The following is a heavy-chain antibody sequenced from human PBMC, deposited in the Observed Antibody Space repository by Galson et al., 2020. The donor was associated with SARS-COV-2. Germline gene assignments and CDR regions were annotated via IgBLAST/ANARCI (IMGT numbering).Heavy chain of an antibody. CDR2: ISGSGGST. D-gene: IGHD2-2*01. J-gene: IGHJ6*02. V-gene: IGHV3-23*01. CDR1: GFTFSSYA. CDR3: AKTDIVVVPAAMNYYYGMDV. Sequence: GESLKISCAASGFTFSSYAMSWVRQAPGKGLEWVSAISGSGGSTYYADSVKGRFTISRDNSKNTLYLQMNSLRAEDTAVYYCAKTDIVVVPAAMNYYYGMDVWGQGTTVTVSS.